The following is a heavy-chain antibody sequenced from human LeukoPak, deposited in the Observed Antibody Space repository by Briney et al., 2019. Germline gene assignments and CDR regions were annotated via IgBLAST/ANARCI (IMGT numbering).Heavy chain of an antibody. CDR1: GYSFTEYY. CDR3: KTFGSGAHYGGY. V-gene: IGHV1-2*06. D-gene: IGHD3-10*01. J-gene: IGHJ4*02. Sequence: ASVKVSCKASGYSFTEYYMHWVRQAPGQGFEWMGRINTNSGGTNYAENFQGRVTMTRDTSISTAYIELSSLRSDDTAVYYCKTFGSGAHYGGYWGQGTLVTVSS. CDR2: INTNSGGT.